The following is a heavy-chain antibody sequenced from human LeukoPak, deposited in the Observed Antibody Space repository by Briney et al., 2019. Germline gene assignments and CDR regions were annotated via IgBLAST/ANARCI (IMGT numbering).Heavy chain of an antibody. Sequence: ASETLSLTCAVYGGSFSGYYWSWIRQPPGKGLEWIGEINHSGSTNYNPSLKSRVTISVDTFKNQFSLKLSSVTAADTAVYYCSTSCSYYMDVWGKGTTVTVSS. CDR3: STSCSYYMDV. V-gene: IGHV4-34*01. CDR2: INHSGST. D-gene: IGHD2-2*01. CDR1: GGSFSGYY. J-gene: IGHJ6*03.